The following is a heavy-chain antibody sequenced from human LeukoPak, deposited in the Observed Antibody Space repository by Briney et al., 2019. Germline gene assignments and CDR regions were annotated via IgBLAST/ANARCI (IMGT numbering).Heavy chain of an antibody. D-gene: IGHD2-15*01. CDR3: ARDGWPAFDY. CDR1: GDSVSTNTAA. Sequence: SQTLSLICAISGDSVSTNTAAWNWIRQSPSRGLGWLGRTYYRSKWYTDYAVSVKSRITINPDTSKNQFSLQLNAVTPEDTAVYFCARDGWPAFDYWGQGTLVTVSS. J-gene: IGHJ4*02. CDR2: TYYRSKWYT. V-gene: IGHV6-1*01.